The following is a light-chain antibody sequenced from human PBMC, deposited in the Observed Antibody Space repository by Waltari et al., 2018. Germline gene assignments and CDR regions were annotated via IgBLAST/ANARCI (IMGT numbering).Light chain of an antibody. J-gene: IGKJ1*01. Sequence: EIHMTQSPSSVVSSVGDRVTITCRATQDISSALAWYQQKRGQAPKLLIYAVSSLQSGVPSRFSGSGSGTDFTLTISRLQPEDLATYYCQQGSTFPPTFGQGTKVEI. V-gene: IGKV1-12*01. CDR1: QDISSA. CDR2: AVS. CDR3: QQGSTFPPT.